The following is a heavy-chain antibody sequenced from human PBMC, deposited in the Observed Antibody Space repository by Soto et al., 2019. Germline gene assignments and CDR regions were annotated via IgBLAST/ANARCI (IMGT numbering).Heavy chain of an antibody. D-gene: IGHD2-21*02. CDR1: GGSFSGYY. V-gene: IGHV4-34*01. CDR3: ARDLWGYCGTDCYPLDV. Sequence: PSETLSLTCTVPGGSFSGYYWSWIRQPPGKGLEWIGEINHSGSTNYNPSLKSRVTISVDTSKNQFSPKLNSVTAADTAVYYCARDLWGYCGTDCYPLDVWGQGTTVTVSS. CDR2: INHSGST. J-gene: IGHJ6*02.